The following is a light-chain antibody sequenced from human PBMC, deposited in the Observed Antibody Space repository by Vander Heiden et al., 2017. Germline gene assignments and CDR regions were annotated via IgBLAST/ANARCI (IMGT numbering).Light chain of an antibody. V-gene: IGKV3-15*01. CDR1: QSVSSSN. CDR3: QQYNNWPPSIT. Sequence: EIVLTQSPATLSVSPGETATLSCGASQSVSSSNLAWYQHKPGQAPRLLIYGVSTRATGVPARFSGGGSGTEFTLTISSLQSEDFALYYCQQYNNWPPSITFGQGTRLEIK. CDR2: GVS. J-gene: IGKJ5*01.